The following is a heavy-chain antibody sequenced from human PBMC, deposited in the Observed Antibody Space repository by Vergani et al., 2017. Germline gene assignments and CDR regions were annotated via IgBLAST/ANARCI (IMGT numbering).Heavy chain of an antibody. V-gene: IGHV3-30*02. CDR2: IRYDGSNK. Sequence: QVQLVESGGGVVQPGGSLRLSCAASGFTFSSYGMHWVRQAPGKGLEWVAFIRYDGSNKYYTDSVKGRFTISRDNSKNTLYLQMNSLRAEDTAVYYCAKDPDYGSGSYRPYDYWRQGTLVTVSS. CDR3: AKDPDYGSGSYRPYDY. J-gene: IGHJ4*02. CDR1: GFTFSSYG. D-gene: IGHD3-10*01.